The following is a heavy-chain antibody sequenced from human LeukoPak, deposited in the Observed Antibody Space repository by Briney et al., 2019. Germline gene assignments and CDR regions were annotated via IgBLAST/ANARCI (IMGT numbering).Heavy chain of an antibody. J-gene: IGHJ4*02. CDR3: TNSDDYGDY. CDR2: IAFDDTDR. CDR1: GFIFGDYA. V-gene: IGHV3-30*04. Sequence: GGSVRLSCAASGFIFGDYAMHWVRQAPGKGLEWVAAIAFDDTDRYYIDSVKGRFTISRDDSKNTLYLHMTSLRAEDTAVYYCTNSDDYGDYWGQGTLVTVSS.